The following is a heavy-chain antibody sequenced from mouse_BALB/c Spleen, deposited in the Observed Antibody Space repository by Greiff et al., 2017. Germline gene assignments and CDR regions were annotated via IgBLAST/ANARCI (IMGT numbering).Heavy chain of an antibody. Sequence: DVKLQESGPELVKPGASVKISCKASGYTFTDYNMHWVKQSHGKSLEWIGYIYPYNGGTGYNQKFKSKATLTVDNSSSTAYMELRSLTSEDSAVYYCARLARAGDAMDYWGQGTSVTVSS. V-gene: IGHV1S29*02. CDR1: GYTFTDYN. D-gene: IGHD3-1*01. J-gene: IGHJ4*01. CDR3: ARLARAGDAMDY. CDR2: IYPYNGGT.